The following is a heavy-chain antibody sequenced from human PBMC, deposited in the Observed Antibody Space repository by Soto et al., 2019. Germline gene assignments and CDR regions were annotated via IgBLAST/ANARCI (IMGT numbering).Heavy chain of an antibody. V-gene: IGHV4-4*02. CDR1: GGSISTSQW. J-gene: IGHJ4*02. D-gene: IGHD3-22*01. Sequence: QVQLRESGPGLVKPSETLSLTCTVSGGSISTSQWWRWLRQPPGKGLEWIGEKYHSGSSNYNTSLKSRVTISVDKSKNQFSLKLSSVAAADTAVYYCASKTYESKGTFDYWGQGTLVTVSS. CDR3: ASKTYESKGTFDY. CDR2: KYHSGSS.